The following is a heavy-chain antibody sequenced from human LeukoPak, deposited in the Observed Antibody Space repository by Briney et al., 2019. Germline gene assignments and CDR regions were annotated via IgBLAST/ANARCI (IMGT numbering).Heavy chain of an antibody. CDR2: IYYSGSGST. V-gene: IGHV4-59*08. CDR1: GGSISSYY. J-gene: IGHJ6*03. D-gene: IGHD3-22*01. CDR3: ASVSSGLYYYYYYMDV. Sequence: SETLSLTCTVSGGSISSYYWSWIRQPPGKGLEWIGYIYYSGSGSTNYNPSLKSRVSISVDTSKNHFSLKLSSVTAADTAVYYCASVSSGLYYYYYYMDVWGKGTTVTVSS.